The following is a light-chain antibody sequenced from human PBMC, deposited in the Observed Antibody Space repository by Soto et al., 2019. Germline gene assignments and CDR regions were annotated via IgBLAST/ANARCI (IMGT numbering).Light chain of an antibody. J-gene: IGKJ2*01. Sequence: EIVLTQSPGTLSLSPGERATLSCRASQSVSSSYLAWYQQKPGQAPRLLIYAASARATGIPDRFSGSGSGKVFTLTIIRLEPGDFAVYYCQQYDSSLYTFGKVTKLEIK. CDR1: QSVSSSY. CDR3: QQYDSSLYT. V-gene: IGKV3-20*01. CDR2: AAS.